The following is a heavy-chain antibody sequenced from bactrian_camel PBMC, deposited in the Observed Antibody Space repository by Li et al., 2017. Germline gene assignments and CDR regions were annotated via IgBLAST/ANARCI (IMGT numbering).Heavy chain of an antibody. J-gene: IGHJ6*01. CDR3: ATSSASLNDCYSGSWESFVFGV. Sequence: HVQLVESGGGSVQAGGSLRLSCAASGYAYSRTCMAWFRQAPGKEREGVARIPSGGGEAIYADSVKGRFTISQDSAKNTLYLQMNSLKPEDAGMYYCATSSASLNDCYSGSWESFVFGVWGQGTQVTVS. V-gene: IGHV3S68*01. D-gene: IGHD3*01. CDR2: IPSGGGEA. CDR1: GYAYSRTC.